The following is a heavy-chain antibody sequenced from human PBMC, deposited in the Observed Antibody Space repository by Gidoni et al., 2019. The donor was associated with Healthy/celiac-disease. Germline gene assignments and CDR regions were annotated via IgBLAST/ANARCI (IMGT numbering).Heavy chain of an antibody. J-gene: IGHJ2*01. CDR1: GSSFPSYW. D-gene: IGHD4-17*01. Sequence: DVQRVRSGAEGKRPGESLRFPCKGPGSSFPSYWISWVRQMPGKGLEWMGRIDPSDSYTNYSPSFQGHVTISADKSISTAYLQWSSLKASDTAMYYCARHLNDYGDSPYWYFDLWGRGTLVTVSS. CDR2: IDPSDSYT. V-gene: IGHV5-10-1*03. CDR3: ARHLNDYGDSPYWYFDL.